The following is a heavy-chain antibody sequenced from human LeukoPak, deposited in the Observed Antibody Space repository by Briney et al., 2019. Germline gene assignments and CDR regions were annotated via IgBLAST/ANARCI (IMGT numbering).Heavy chain of an antibody. CDR2: INHSGST. CDR1: GGSFSGYY. Sequence: SETLSLTWAVYGGSFSGYYWSWIRQPPGKGLEWIGEINHSGSTNYNPSLKSRVTISVDTSMNQFSLKLSSVTAADTAVYYCARGQVTVAAAGTGNWFDPWGQGTLVTVSS. V-gene: IGHV4-34*01. J-gene: IGHJ5*02. CDR3: ARGQVTVAAAGTGNWFDP. D-gene: IGHD6-13*01.